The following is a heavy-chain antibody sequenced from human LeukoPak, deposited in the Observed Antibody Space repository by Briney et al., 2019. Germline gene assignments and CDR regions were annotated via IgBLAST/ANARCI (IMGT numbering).Heavy chain of an antibody. J-gene: IGHJ4*02. V-gene: IGHV3-21*01. CDR3: ARANYYDSSGYPPLWY. D-gene: IGHD3-22*01. CDR2: ITSSSSYI. CDR1: GFTFSSYS. Sequence: GGSLRLSCAASGFTFSSYSMNWVRQAPGKGLEWVSSITSSSSYIYYADSVKGRFTISRDNSKNTLYLQMNSLRAEDTAVYYCARANYYDSSGYPPLWYWGQGTLVTVSS.